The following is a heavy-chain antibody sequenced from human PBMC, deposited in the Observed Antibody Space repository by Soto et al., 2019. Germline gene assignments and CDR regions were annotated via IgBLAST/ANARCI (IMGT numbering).Heavy chain of an antibody. V-gene: IGHV3-30-3*01. CDR1: GFTFSSYA. CDR2: ISYDGSNK. Sequence: QVQLVESGGGVVQPGRSLRLSCAASGFTFSSYAMHWVRQAPGKGLEWVAGISYDGSNKYYADSVKGRFTISRDNSKNTLYLQMNSLRAEYTAVYYCARGGFTVTTGSLYPLDYLGQGTLVTVSS. D-gene: IGHD4-17*01. J-gene: IGHJ4*02. CDR3: ARGGFTVTTGSLYPLDY.